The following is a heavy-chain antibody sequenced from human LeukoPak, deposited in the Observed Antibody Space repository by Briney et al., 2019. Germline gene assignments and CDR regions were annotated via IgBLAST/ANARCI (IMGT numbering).Heavy chain of an antibody. J-gene: IGHJ3*02. Sequence: SETLSLTCTVSGGSISSSYYYWGWIRQPPGKGLEWIGEIYHSGSTNYNPSLKSRVTISIDTSKNQFSLKLSSVTAADTAVFYCARGGGYSYGYAFDIWGQGTMVTVS. CDR1: GGSISSSYYY. CDR3: ARGGGYSYGYAFDI. D-gene: IGHD5-18*01. V-gene: IGHV4-39*07. CDR2: IYHSGST.